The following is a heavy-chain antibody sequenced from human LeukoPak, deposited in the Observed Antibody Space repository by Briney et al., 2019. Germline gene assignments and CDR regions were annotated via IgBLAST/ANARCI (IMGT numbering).Heavy chain of an antibody. Sequence: SETLSLTCAVYGGSFSGYYWSWIRQPPGKGLEWIGEINHSGSTNYNPSLKSRVTISVDTSKNQFSLKLSSVTAADTAVYYCAREQRNRSNWFDPWGQGTLVTVSS. CDR2: INHSGST. CDR1: GGSFSGYY. V-gene: IGHV4-34*01. J-gene: IGHJ5*02. D-gene: IGHD1-14*01. CDR3: AREQRNRSNWFDP.